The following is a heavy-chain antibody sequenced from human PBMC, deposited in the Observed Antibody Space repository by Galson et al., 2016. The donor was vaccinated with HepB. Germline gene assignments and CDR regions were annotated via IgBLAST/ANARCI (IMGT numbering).Heavy chain of an antibody. CDR3: VTDHWPSGWLN. V-gene: IGHV3-53*01. CDR1: GFTVSSHY. Sequence: SLRLSCAASGFTVSSHYMSWVRQAPGKGLEWVSIIFNGGETFYADSVKGRFTTSRDSSKNTVYLQMNNLRVGDTAVYYCVTDHWPSGWLNWGQGTLVTVSS. CDR2: IFNGGET. J-gene: IGHJ1*01. D-gene: IGHD6-19*01.